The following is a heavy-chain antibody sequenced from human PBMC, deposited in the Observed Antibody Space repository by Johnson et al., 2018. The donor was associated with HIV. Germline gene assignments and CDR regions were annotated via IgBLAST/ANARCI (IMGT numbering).Heavy chain of an antibody. J-gene: IGHJ3*02. CDR2: ISYDGSNK. D-gene: IGHD6-6*01. CDR3: AREPSIAASGGDGAFDI. Sequence: QVQLVESGGGVVQPGRSLRLSCAASGFSFSNYPMHWVRQAPGKGLEWMAFISYDGSNKYYADSVKGRFTISRDNSKNTLYLQMNSLRAEDTAVYYCAREPSIAASGGDGAFDIWGRGTMLTVSS. CDR1: GFSFSNYP. V-gene: IGHV3-30-3*01.